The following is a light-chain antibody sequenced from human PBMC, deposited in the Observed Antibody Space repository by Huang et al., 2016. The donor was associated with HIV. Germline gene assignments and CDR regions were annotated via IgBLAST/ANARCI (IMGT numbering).Light chain of an antibody. CDR1: QGTSSW. V-gene: IGKV1-12*01. Sequence: DIQLTQSPSSVSASVGDRVTITCRASQGTSSWFAGYQQRPGKAPSLLIYGASTLQIGGPSRFRGSGSGTDFSLTISNLQPEDFATYYCQQANSFPYTFGQGTKVEIK. CDR2: GAS. CDR3: QQANSFPYT. J-gene: IGKJ2*01.